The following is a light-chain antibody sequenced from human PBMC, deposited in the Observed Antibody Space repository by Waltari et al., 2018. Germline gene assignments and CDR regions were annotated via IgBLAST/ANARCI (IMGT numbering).Light chain of an antibody. Sequence: VLTQSPGTLSLSPGERATLSCSASQSVDAGVLAWFQQKPGQSPRLLSYGTSTRAAGVPDRFSGSGSETDFTLTISTLEPEDFAVYYCQQYRWAPHTFGQGTKLEIK. CDR3: QQYRWAPHT. V-gene: IGKV3-20*01. CDR2: GTS. CDR1: QSVDAGV. J-gene: IGKJ2*01.